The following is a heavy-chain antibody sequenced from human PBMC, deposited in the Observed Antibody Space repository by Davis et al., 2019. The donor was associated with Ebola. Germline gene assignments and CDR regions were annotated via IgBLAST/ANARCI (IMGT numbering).Heavy chain of an antibody. CDR2: IYYSGST. Sequence: PSETLSLTCTVSGGSVSSGSYYWSWIRQPPGKGLEWIGYIYYSGSTNYNPSLKSRVTISVDTSKNQFSLKLSSVTAADTAVYYCAREMGAFYGDYVGTTLWYYGMDVWGQGTTVTVSS. CDR1: GGSVSSGSYY. J-gene: IGHJ6*02. V-gene: IGHV4-61*01. CDR3: AREMGAFYGDYVGTTLWYYGMDV. D-gene: IGHD4-17*01.